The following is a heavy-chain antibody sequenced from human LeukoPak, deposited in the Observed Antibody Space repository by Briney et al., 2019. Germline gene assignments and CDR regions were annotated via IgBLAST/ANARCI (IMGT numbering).Heavy chain of an antibody. CDR2: IYGNGYSI. CDR1: GFTFDNYA. V-gene: IGHV3-23*05. CDR3: ARGPDAPEGAPFFYHYMDV. D-gene: IGHD2/OR15-2a*01. Sequence: PGESLRLSCVTSGFTFDNYAMTWVRQAPGKGLEWVSSIYGNGYSIYYADSVRGRFTLSRDNSRNTLYLEMKNLRAEDTAVYYCARGPDAPEGAPFFYHYMDVWGKGTTVSVS. J-gene: IGHJ6*03.